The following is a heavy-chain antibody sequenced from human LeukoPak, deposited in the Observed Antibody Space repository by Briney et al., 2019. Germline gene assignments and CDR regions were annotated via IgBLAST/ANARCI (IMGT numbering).Heavy chain of an antibody. CDR1: GFTFSTYW. J-gene: IGHJ4*02. Sequence: GGSLRLSCAVSGFTFSTYWMTWVRQAPGKGLEWVANIREDGSVRYNVDSVKGRFTISRDNAENSLYLQMDSLRAEDTAVYYCATDPGISAAGTVGYFDYWGQGTLVTVSS. V-gene: IGHV3-7*01. D-gene: IGHD6-13*01. CDR3: ATDPGISAAGTVGYFDY. CDR2: IREDGSVR.